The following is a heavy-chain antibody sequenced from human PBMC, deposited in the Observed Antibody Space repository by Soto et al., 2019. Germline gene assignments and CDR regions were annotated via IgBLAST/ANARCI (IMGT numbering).Heavy chain of an antibody. V-gene: IGHV1-24*01. D-gene: IGHD6-13*01. CDR3: ATQGGQLVSDAFDI. Sequence: GASVKVSCKVSGYTLTELSMHWVRQAPGKGLEWMGGFDPEDGETIYAQKFQGRVTMTEDTSTDTAYMELSSLRSEDTAVYYCATQGGQLVSDAFDIRAQRTTVTVSS. CDR1: GYTLTELS. J-gene: IGHJ3*02. CDR2: FDPEDGET.